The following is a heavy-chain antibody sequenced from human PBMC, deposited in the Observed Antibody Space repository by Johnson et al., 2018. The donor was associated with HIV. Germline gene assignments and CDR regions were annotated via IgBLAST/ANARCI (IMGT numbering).Heavy chain of an antibody. V-gene: IGHV3-30-3*01. CDR1: GFTFSSYA. J-gene: IGHJ3*02. D-gene: IGHD1-26*01. CDR3: AKDRGQWELDAFDI. CDR2: ISYDGSYK. Sequence: QVQVVESGGGVVQPGRSLRLSCAASGFTFSSYAMHWVRQAPGTGLEWVAVISYDGSYKYYADSVKGRFTITRDNAKNSLYLQMNSLRAEDTAWYYCAKDRGQWELDAFDIWGQGTMVTVSS.